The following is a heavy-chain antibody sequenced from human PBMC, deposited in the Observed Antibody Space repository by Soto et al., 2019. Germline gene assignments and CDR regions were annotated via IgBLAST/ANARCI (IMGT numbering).Heavy chain of an antibody. CDR3: WDHGYFDY. CDR2: IYPGDSNT. V-gene: IGHV5-51*01. Sequence: GESLKISCKGFGYSFSFYWIGWVRHMPGKGLEWMGIIYPGDSNTRYSPSFQGQVTISADKSINTAYLQWSSLRASDTAMYGNWDHGYFDYWGQGTLVTVSS. D-gene: IGHD7-27*01. CDR1: GYSFSFYW. J-gene: IGHJ4*02.